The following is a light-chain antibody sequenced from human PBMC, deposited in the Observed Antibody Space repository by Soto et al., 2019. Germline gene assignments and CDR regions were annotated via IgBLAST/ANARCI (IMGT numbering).Light chain of an antibody. CDR3: CSYAGSSTHVV. Sequence: QSALTQPASVSGSPGQSITISCTGTSSDVGSYNLVSWYQQHPGKAPKLMIYEVSKRPSGVSNRFSGSKSGNTASLTISGLQDEDEDYYYCCSYAGSSTHVVFGGGTKLTVL. J-gene: IGLJ2*01. CDR2: EVS. CDR1: SSDVGSYNL. V-gene: IGLV2-23*02.